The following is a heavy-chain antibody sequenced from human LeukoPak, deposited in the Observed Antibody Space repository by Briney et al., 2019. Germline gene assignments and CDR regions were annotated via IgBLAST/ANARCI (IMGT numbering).Heavy chain of an antibody. Sequence: PSETLSLTCTVSGGSISSYYWSWIRQPPGKGLEWIGYIYYSGSTNYNPSLKSRVTISVDTSKNQFSLKLSSVTAADTAVYYCARGTYYDFWSGYLNWFDPWGQGTLVTVSS. CDR3: ARGTYYDFWSGYLNWFDP. CDR1: GGSISSYY. V-gene: IGHV4-59*01. CDR2: IYYSGST. D-gene: IGHD3-3*01. J-gene: IGHJ5*02.